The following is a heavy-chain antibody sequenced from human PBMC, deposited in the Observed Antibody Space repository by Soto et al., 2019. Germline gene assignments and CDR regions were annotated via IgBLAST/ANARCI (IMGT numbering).Heavy chain of an antibody. J-gene: IGHJ6*02. V-gene: IGHV2-70*01. CDR1: GFSLNNNEMC. CDR3: ARQIAVTTSRGKYYYGMDV. D-gene: IGHD4-17*01. Sequence: APTPGNPKXPLTLTCTFHGFSLNNNEMCVSCIRQPPGKALEWLALIDWDDDKYYSTSLKSRLTISKEPYNNNVVLTQTNIYPVDKATYYCARQIAVTTSRGKYYYGMDVWGQGTTVTVSS. CDR2: IDWDDDK.